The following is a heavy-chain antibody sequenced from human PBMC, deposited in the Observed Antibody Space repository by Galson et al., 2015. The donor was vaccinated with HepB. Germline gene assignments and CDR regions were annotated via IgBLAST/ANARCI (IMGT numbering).Heavy chain of an antibody. CDR2: IYWNGVE. Sequence: ALVKPTQTLTLTCTFSGFSLNTRDTNVGWIRQSPGKAPEWLAIIYWNGVEKYSPSLRSRLTVTKDTSKNQVVLIMTNMDFLDTATYYCARDFNWNFDYWGQGTLVTVSS. V-gene: IGHV2-5*01. D-gene: IGHD1-20*01. CDR3: ARDFNWNFDY. CDR1: GFSLNTRDTN. J-gene: IGHJ4*02.